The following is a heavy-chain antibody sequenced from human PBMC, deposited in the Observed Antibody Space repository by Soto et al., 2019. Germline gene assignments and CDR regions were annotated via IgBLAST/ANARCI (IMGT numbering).Heavy chain of an antibody. Sequence: PGGSLRLSCAASGFTFSSYAMSWVRQAPGKGLEWVSAISGSGGSTYYADSVKGRFTISRDNSKNTLYLQMNSLRAEDTAVYYCAKEGSGIYYILTGYYKRGAFYIRGQGSMVPVAS. CDR3: AKEGSGIYYILTGYYKRGAFYI. CDR2: ISGSGGST. D-gene: IGHD3-9*01. CDR1: GFTFSSYA. V-gene: IGHV3-23*01. J-gene: IGHJ3*02.